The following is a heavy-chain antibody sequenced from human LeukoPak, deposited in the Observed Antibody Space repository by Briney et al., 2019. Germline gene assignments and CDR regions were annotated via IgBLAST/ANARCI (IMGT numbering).Heavy chain of an antibody. CDR3: ASTQRGYSYGYPGY. J-gene: IGHJ4*02. CDR2: INHSGST. Sequence: SETLSVTCAVYGGSFSGYYWSWIRQPPGNGLEWIGEINHSGSTNYNPSLKSRVTISVDTSKNQFSLKLSSVTAADTAVYYCASTQRGYSYGYPGYWGQGTLVTVSS. D-gene: IGHD5-18*01. CDR1: GGSFSGYY. V-gene: IGHV4-34*01.